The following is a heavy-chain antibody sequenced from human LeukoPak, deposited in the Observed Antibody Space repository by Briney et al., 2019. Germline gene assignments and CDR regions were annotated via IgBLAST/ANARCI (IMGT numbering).Heavy chain of an antibody. V-gene: IGHV3-7*01. CDR3: AGGADWTSDI. Sequence: PGGSLRLSCAASGFTLSRNWMNWVRQAPGKGLEWLANIKQDGSEKYYVNSVKGRFTISRDNAQDLVYLQLNSLRADDTAVYYCAGGADWTSDIWGQGTLVIVSS. CDR1: GFTLSRNW. J-gene: IGHJ3*02. CDR2: IKQDGSEK. D-gene: IGHD1-1*01.